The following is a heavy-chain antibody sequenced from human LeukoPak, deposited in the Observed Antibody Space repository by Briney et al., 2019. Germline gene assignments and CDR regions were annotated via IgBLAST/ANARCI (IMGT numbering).Heavy chain of an antibody. J-gene: IGHJ4*02. CDR1: GHTFTGYY. D-gene: IGHD2-21*02. V-gene: IGHV1-2*02. CDR3: ARDIFPYCGGDCYVDY. Sequence: ASVKVSCKASGHTFTGYYMHWVRQAPGQGLEWMGWINPNSGGTNYAQKFQGRVTMTRDTSISTAYMELSRLRSDDTAVYYCARDIFPYCGGDCYVDYWGQGTLVTVSS. CDR2: INPNSGGT.